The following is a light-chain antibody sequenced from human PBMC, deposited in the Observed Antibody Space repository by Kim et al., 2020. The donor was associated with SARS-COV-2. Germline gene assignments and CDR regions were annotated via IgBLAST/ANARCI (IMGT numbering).Light chain of an antibody. CDR3: NSRDSSGNHLL. CDR2: YKN. J-gene: IGLJ2*01. Sequence: SSELTQDPAVSVALGQTVRITCQGDSLRTYYASWYQQKPGQAPVLVIYYKNNRPSGIPDRFSGSSSGNTASLTITGAQAEDAADYYCNSRDSSGNHLLFG. CDR1: SLRTYY. V-gene: IGLV3-19*01.